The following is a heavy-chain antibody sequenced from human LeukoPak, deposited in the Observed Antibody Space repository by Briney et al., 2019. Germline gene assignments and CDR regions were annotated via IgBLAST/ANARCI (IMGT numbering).Heavy chain of an antibody. J-gene: IGHJ5*02. V-gene: IGHV4-39*01. Sequence: SETLSLTCTVSGGSISRSTYYWGWIRQPPGKGLEWIGTIYYRGNTYYNPSLKSRVTISVDTSKNQFSLKLTSVTAADTAVYYCARLGRTYYDFWSGPWGQGTLVTVSS. CDR3: ARLGRTYYDFWSGP. CDR2: IYYRGNT. CDR1: GGSISRSTYY. D-gene: IGHD3-3*01.